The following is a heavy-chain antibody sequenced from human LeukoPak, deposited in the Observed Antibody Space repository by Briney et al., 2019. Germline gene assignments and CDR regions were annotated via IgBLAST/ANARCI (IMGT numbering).Heavy chain of an antibody. CDR3: ARVEYSSGWLDFDY. CDR1: GGSISSGDYY. J-gene: IGHJ4*02. CDR2: IYYSGST. Sequence: PSQTLSPTCTVSGGSISSGDYYWGWLRQPPGKGLEWFGYIYYSGSTYYNPPLKRRVTISVDTSKNQFSQKLSSVTAADTAVYYCARVEYSSGWLDFDYWGQGTLVTVSS. D-gene: IGHD6-19*01. V-gene: IGHV4-30-4*08.